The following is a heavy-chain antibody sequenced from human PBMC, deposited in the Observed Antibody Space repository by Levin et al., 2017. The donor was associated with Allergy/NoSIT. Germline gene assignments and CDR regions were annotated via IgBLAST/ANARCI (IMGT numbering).Heavy chain of an antibody. Sequence: GGSLRLSCAASGFTVSSNYMSWVRQAPGKGLEWVSVIYSGGSTYYADSVKGRFTISRDNSKNTLYLQMNSLRAEDTAVYYCASGGATPGEQWLVHPQPIDYWGQGTLVTVSS. D-gene: IGHD6-19*01. CDR2: IYSGGST. V-gene: IGHV3-66*02. CDR3: ASGGATPGEQWLVHPQPIDY. CDR1: GFTVSSNY. J-gene: IGHJ4*02.